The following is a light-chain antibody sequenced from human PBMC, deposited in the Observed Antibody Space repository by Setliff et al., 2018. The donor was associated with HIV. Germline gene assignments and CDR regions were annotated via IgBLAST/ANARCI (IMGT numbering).Light chain of an antibody. CDR3: SASRPSRTLFV. CDR1: SSDIGGYNY. J-gene: IGLJ1*01. Sequence: ALTQPASVSGSPGQPITISCTGTSSDIGGYNYVSWYQQLPGKAPKLMIFQLINRPSGVSNRFSGSKSGNTASLTISGLQAEDEADYYCSASRPSRTLFVFGTGTKVTVL. V-gene: IGLV2-14*01. CDR2: QLI.